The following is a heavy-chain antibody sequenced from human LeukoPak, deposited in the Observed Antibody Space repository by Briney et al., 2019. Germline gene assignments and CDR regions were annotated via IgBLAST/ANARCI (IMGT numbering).Heavy chain of an antibody. CDR1: GFIFSSYG. CDR3: ARVEQQLVIYYGMDV. D-gene: IGHD6-13*01. J-gene: IGHJ6*02. Sequence: PGGSLRLSCAASGFIFSSYGMNWVRQAPGKGLEWVSYISSSGSTIYYADSVKGRFTISRDNAKNSLYLQMNSLRAEDTAVYYCARVEQQLVIYYGMDVWGQGTTVTVSS. V-gene: IGHV3-48*04. CDR2: ISSSGSTI.